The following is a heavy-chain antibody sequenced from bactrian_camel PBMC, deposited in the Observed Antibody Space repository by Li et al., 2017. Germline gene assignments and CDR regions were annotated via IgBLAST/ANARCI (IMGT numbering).Heavy chain of an antibody. CDR1: ERVYGKC. V-gene: IGHV3S53*01. J-gene: IGHJ4*01. D-gene: IGHD2*01. Sequence: HVQLVESGGGSVQAGGSLRLSCVAPERVYGKCMGWFRQAPGKEREGVAYIDADGSTTYANSVKGRFTISKDNAKDTLYLQMNSLQPEDTAMYYCAAELCRPAWTVASRVPDFSYIGQGTQVTVS. CDR2: IDADGST.